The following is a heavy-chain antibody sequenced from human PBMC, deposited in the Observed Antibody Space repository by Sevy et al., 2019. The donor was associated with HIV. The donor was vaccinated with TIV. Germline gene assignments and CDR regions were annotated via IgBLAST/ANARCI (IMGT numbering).Heavy chain of an antibody. CDR3: TRWSGSQSIFDY. Sequence: GGSLRLSCTASGFIFGDYGMSWVRQAPGKGLEWIAFFKSKIHGGTTENAASVKGRFTISRDDSKNIGYLQMSNLKTEDTAVYYCTRWSGSQSIFDYWGQGTLVTVSS. CDR1: GFIFGDYG. CDR2: FKSKIHGGTT. D-gene: IGHD1-26*01. V-gene: IGHV3-49*04. J-gene: IGHJ4*02.